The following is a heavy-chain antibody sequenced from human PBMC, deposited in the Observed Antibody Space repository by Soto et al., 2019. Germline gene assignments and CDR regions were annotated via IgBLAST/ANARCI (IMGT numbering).Heavy chain of an antibody. J-gene: IGHJ4*02. CDR2: IYYSGST. V-gene: IGHV4-30-4*01. CDR3: ASNSYGYTVYDY. D-gene: IGHD5-18*01. Sequence: QVQLQESGPGLVKPSQTLSLTCTVSGGSISSGDYYWSWIRQPPGKGLEWIGYIYYSGSTYYNPSPKSRFTIAVDTSKTQFSLKLSSVTAADTAVYYCASNSYGYTVYDYWGQGTLVTVSS. CDR1: GGSISSGDYY.